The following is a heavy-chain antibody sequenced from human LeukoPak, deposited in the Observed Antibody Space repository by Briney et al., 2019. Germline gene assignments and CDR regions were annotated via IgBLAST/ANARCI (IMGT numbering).Heavy chain of an antibody. Sequence: GGSLRLSCVASGFTFSTYWMHWVRRAPGKGPVWVSRINSDGRSISYADSVEGRFTVSRDNAKNTLYLQMNSLRAEDTAVYYCARAAAGTFGWFDPWGQGTLVTVSS. CDR1: GFTFSTYW. D-gene: IGHD6-13*01. V-gene: IGHV3-74*01. CDR2: INSDGRSI. J-gene: IGHJ5*02. CDR3: ARAAAGTFGWFDP.